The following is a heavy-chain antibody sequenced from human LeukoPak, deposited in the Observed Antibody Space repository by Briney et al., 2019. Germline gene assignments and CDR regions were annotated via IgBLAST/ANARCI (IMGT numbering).Heavy chain of an antibody. J-gene: IGHJ6*02. V-gene: IGHV1-2*04. CDR2: INPNSGGT. D-gene: IGHD1-26*01. CDR3: ARDKWTWELPGDYYYYYGMDV. Sequence: ASVKVSCKASGYTFTGYYMHWVRQAPGQGLEWMGWINPNSGGTNYAQKFQGWVTMTRDTSISTAYMELSRLRSDDTAVYYCARDKWTWELPGDYYYYYGMDVWGQGTTVTVSS. CDR1: GYTFTGYY.